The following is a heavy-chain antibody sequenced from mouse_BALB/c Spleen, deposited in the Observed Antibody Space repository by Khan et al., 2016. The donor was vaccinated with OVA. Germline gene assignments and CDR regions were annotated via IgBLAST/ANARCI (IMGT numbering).Heavy chain of an antibody. Sequence: EVELVESGGGLVKPGGSLKLSCAASGFTFSTYAMSWVHQTPEKRLEWVATISSDGDYTYFPDNVTGRFTISRDNAKNTPYLQMTSLRSEDTAMYYCSRTPYGNFAYWGQGTLVTVSA. CDR1: GFTFSTYA. CDR3: SRTPYGNFAY. CDR2: ISSDGDYT. D-gene: IGHD2-1*01. J-gene: IGHJ3*01. V-gene: IGHV5-9-3*01.